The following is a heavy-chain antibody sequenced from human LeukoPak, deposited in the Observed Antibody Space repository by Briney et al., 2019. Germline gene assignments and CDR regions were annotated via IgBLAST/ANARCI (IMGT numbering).Heavy chain of an antibody. J-gene: IGHJ5*02. CDR1: GFTFDDYG. CDR3: AREDSGCGANWFAP. Sequence: GGPLRLSCAASGFTFDDYGMSWVRQAPGKGLEGVSCISWNGSSTDYADPVKRRFTISRDNAKTYLYLQMNSLRAEATAFYYCAREDSGCGANWFAPWGRGTLVTVSS. CDR2: ISWNGSST. V-gene: IGHV3-20*04. D-gene: IGHD5-12*01.